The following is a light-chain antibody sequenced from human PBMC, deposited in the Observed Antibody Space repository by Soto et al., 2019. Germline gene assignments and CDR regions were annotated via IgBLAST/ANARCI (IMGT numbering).Light chain of an antibody. CDR2: DNN. CDR1: TSNIGNKY. J-gene: IGLJ3*02. V-gene: IGLV1-51*01. CDR3: GTWDNSLSAGV. Sequence: QSVLTQPPSVSAAPGQKVTISCSGSTSNIGNKYVSWYQQVPGTAPKLLIYDNNKRPSGIPDRFSGSKSGTSATLGITGLQTGDEADYYCGTWDNSLSAGVFGGGTQLTVL.